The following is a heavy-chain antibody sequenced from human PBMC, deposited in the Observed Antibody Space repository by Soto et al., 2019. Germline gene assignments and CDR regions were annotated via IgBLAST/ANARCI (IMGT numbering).Heavy chain of an antibody. CDR2: FYNSGNT. CDR3: ARGWGYYDPFEH. CDR1: GGSISSGGYY. D-gene: IGHD3-22*01. V-gene: IGHV4-30-4*01. Sequence: PSETLSLTCTVSGGSISSGGYYWSWSRQPPGKGLEWIGYFYNSGNTDYNPSLKSRVTISGDTSKNQFSLKLSSVTAADTAVYYCARGWGYYDPFEHWGQGTLVTVSS. J-gene: IGHJ4*02.